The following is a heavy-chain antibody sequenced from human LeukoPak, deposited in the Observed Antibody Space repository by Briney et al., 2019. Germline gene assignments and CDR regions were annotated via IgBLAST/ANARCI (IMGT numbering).Heavy chain of an antibody. V-gene: IGHV3-20*04. CDR3: ARERIGGSLDY. J-gene: IGHJ4*02. CDR1: GITLSNYG. Sequence: GGSLRLSCAVSGITLSNYGLSWVRQAPGKGLEWVSDVNWNGGGTGYADSVKGRFTVSRDNAKDTLYLQMNSLRVDDTALYYCARERIGGSLDYWGQGTLVTVSS. CDR2: VNWNGGGT. D-gene: IGHD1-26*01.